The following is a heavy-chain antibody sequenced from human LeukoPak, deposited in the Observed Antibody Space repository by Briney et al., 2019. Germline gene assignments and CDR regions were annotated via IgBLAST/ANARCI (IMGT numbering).Heavy chain of an antibody. V-gene: IGHV4-61*02. CDR2: MYTSGTT. CDR3: ARHYSSSGWFDP. Sequence: SETLSLTCSVSGGSIISDSYYWNWIRQPAGKGLEWIGRMYTSGTTNYNPSLKSRVTISVDTSKNQFSLKLSSVTAADTAVYYCARHYSSSGWFDPWGQGTLVTVSS. J-gene: IGHJ5*02. CDR1: GGSIISDSYY. D-gene: IGHD6-6*01.